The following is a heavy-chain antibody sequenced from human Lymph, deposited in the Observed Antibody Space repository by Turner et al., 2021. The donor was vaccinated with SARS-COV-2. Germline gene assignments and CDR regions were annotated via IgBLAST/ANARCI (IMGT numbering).Heavy chain of an antibody. Sequence: QVQLVESGGGVVQPGWSLRLSCAASGFTFSSSGMHWVRQAPGKGLEWVAVIWYDGSNKYYADSVKGRFTISRDNSKNTLYLQMNSLRAEDTAVYDCARHNGGRLDYWGQGTLVTVSS. V-gene: IGHV3-33*01. CDR1: GFTFSSSG. CDR3: ARHNGGRLDY. D-gene: IGHD3-16*01. J-gene: IGHJ4*02. CDR2: IWYDGSNK.